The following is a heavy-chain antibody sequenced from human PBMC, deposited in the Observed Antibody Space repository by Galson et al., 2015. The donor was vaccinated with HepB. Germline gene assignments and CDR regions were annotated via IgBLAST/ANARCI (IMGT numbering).Heavy chain of an antibody. CDR3: AGEAGYSSEFDY. CDR1: GYTFTGYY. J-gene: IGHJ4*02. Sequence: SVKVSCKASGYTFTGYYMHWVRQAPGQGLEWMGIINHSGDSTAYTQKFQGRVTMTRDTSTSTVYMELSSLRAEDTAVYYCAGEAGYSSEFDYWGQGTLVTVSS. CDR2: INHSGDST. D-gene: IGHD6-19*01. V-gene: IGHV1-46*03.